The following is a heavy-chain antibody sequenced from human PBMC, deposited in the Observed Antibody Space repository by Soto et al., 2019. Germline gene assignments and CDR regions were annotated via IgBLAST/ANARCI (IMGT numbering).Heavy chain of an antibody. D-gene: IGHD4-4*01. J-gene: IGHJ4*02. V-gene: IGHV1-3*01. CDR2: INAGNGHT. CDR1: EYTFTSYV. CDR3: ARELQGLYYFDY. Sequence: ASVKVSCKASEYTFTSYVMHWVRQAPGQSLEWIGWINAGNGHTKYSQKFQDRVTITRDTSANTAYMEPSRLRSEDTAVYYCARELQGLYYFDYWGQGALVTVSS.